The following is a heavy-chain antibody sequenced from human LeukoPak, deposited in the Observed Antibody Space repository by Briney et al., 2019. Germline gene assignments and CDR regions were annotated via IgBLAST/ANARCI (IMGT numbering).Heavy chain of an antibody. CDR2: IYYSGST. D-gene: IGHD2-15*01. V-gene: IGHV4-39*07. CDR3: ARDTPYCSGGSCFRVDP. J-gene: IGHJ5*02. Sequence: SETLSFTCTVSGGSISSNSFYWGWIRQPPGKGLEWIGSIYYSGSTYYNPSLKSRVTISVDTSKNQFSLKLSSVTAADTAVYYCARDTPYCSGGSCFRVDPWGQGTLVTVSS. CDR1: GGSISSNSFY.